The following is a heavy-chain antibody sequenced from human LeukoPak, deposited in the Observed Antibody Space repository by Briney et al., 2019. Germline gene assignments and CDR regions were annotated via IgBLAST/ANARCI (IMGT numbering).Heavy chain of an antibody. CDR3: VRYTSKGQPPMIRVAFPDH. D-gene: IGHD3-22*01. Sequence: MSSETLSLTCAVSGYHLSSGYYWGWLRQPLGKGLQWIGSGFHIGMTYYNPSLKGRVTISLDTSRNEVSLKLNSMTAADTAVYFCVRYTSKGQPPMIRVAFPDHWGRGTLVTVSS. V-gene: IGHV4-38-2*01. CDR2: GFHIGMT. J-gene: IGHJ4*01. CDR1: GYHLSSGYY.